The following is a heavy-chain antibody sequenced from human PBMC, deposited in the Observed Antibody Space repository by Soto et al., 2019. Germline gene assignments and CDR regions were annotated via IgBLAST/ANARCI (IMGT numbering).Heavy chain of an antibody. Sequence: ASVKVSCKASGYTFTSYGISWVRQAPGRGLEWMGWISAYNGNTNYAQKLQGRVTMTTDTSTSTAYMELRSLRSDDTAVYYCARDRHYDFWSGYHNGDAFDIWGQGTMVTVSS. J-gene: IGHJ3*02. CDR1: GYTFTSYG. CDR2: ISAYNGNT. D-gene: IGHD3-3*01. V-gene: IGHV1-18*01. CDR3: ARDRHYDFWSGYHNGDAFDI.